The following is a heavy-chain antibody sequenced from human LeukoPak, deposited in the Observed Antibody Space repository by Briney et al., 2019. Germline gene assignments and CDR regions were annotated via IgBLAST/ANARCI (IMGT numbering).Heavy chain of an antibody. CDR1: GFTFSSYS. J-gene: IGHJ6*02. CDR3: AREAQTTGGGYYYYGMDV. CDR2: ISSSSSTI. Sequence: GGSLRLSCAASGFTFSSYSMNWVRQAPGKGLEWVSYISSSSSTIYYADSVKGRFTISRDNAKNSLYLQMNSLRAEDTAVYYCAREAQTTGGGYYYYGMDVWGQGTTVTVSS. D-gene: IGHD4-17*01. V-gene: IGHV3-48*04.